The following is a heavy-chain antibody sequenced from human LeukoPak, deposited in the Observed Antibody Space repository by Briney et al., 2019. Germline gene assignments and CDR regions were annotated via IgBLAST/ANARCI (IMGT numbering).Heavy chain of an antibody. V-gene: IGHV3-23*01. CDR1: GFTFSSYA. D-gene: IGHD6-13*01. J-gene: IGHJ5*01. Sequence: PGGSLRLSCAASGFTFSSYAMSWLRPAPGKGLEWVSAVSGSGGSTYYADSVQGRFTISRDDSKNTLYLQMNSLRAEDTAVYYCAKDYRYAIAAAGRQYNWFDSWGQGTLVTVSS. CDR2: VSGSGGST. CDR3: AKDYRYAIAAAGRQYNWFDS.